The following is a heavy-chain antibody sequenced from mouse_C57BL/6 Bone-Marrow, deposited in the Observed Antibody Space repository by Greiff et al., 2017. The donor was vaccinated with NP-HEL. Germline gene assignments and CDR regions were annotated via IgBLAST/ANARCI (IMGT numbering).Heavy chain of an antibody. D-gene: IGHD1-1*01. J-gene: IGHJ4*01. CDR2: IDPENGDT. CDR3: TTATVVEGYAMDY. CDR1: GFNIKDDY. Sequence: VQLQQSGAELVRPGASVKLSCTASGFNIKDDYMHWVKQRPEQGLEWIGWIDPENGDTEYASKFQGKATITADTSSNTAYLQLSSLTSEDTAVYYGTTATVVEGYAMDYWGQGTSVTFSA. V-gene: IGHV14-4*01.